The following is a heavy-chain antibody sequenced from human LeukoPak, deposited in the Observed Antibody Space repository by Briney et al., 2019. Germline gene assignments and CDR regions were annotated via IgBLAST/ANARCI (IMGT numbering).Heavy chain of an antibody. V-gene: IGHV3-30*18. Sequence: SCKASGYTFTNYYMHWVRQAPGKGLEWVTVISYDGSDKYYADSVKGRFTISRDNSKNTLYLQMNSLRAEDTAVYYCAKSDGDYYYYGMDVWGQGTTVTVSS. CDR3: AKSDGDYYYYGMDV. CDR1: GYTFTNYY. D-gene: IGHD5-24*01. J-gene: IGHJ6*02. CDR2: ISYDGSDK.